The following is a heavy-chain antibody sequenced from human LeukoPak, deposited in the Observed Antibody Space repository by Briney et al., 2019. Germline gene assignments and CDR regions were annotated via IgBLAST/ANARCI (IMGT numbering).Heavy chain of an antibody. CDR1: GYTFTCYY. J-gene: IGHJ4*02. V-gene: IGHV1-2*06. D-gene: IGHD6-6*01. Sequence: GASVKVSCKASGYTFTCYYMHWVRQAPGQGLEWMGRINPNSGGTNYAQKFQGRVTMTRDTSISTAYMELSRLRSDDTAVYYCARSDSSSSAALWYWGQGTLVTVSS. CDR3: ARSDSSSSAALWY. CDR2: INPNSGGT.